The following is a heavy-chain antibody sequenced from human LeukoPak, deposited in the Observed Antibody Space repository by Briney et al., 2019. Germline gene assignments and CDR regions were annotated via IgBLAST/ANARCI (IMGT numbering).Heavy chain of an antibody. V-gene: IGHV3-21*01. CDR2: ISGSSTYI. Sequence: GGSLRLSCAASGFTFATYTMDWVRQAPGKGLEWGSSISGSSTYIYSADSVRGRFTISRDNAKNSLYLQMNSLRAEDTAVYFCARVGKNDYGDYYYFDYWGQGTLVTVSS. D-gene: IGHD4-17*01. J-gene: IGHJ4*02. CDR3: ARVGKNDYGDYYYFDY. CDR1: GFTFATYT.